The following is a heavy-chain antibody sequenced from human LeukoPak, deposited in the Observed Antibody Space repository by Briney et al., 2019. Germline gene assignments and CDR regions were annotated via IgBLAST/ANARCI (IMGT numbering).Heavy chain of an antibody. CDR2: INHSGST. V-gene: IGHV4-34*01. J-gene: IGHJ4*02. CDR1: GGSFSGYY. Sequence: PSETPSLTCAVYGGSFSGYYWSWIRQPPGKGLEWIGEINHSGSTNYNPSLKSRVTISVDTSKNQFSLKLSSVTAADTAVYYCARAWDTAMEFDYWGQGTLVTVSS. D-gene: IGHD5-18*01. CDR3: ARAWDTAMEFDY.